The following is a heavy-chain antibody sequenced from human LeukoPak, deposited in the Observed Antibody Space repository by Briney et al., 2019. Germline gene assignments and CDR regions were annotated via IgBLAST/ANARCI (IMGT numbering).Heavy chain of an antibody. CDR2: INSDRSNT. CDR3: ARAYGYSSRWYDYDFDY. Sequence: GGSLRLSCAASGFTFSSYWMHWVRQAPGKGLVWASRINSDRSNTRYADSVKGRFTISRDNAKNTLYLQMNSLRAEDTAVYYCARAYGYSSRWYDYDFDYWGQGTLVTVSS. CDR1: GFTFSSYW. V-gene: IGHV3-74*01. D-gene: IGHD6-13*01. J-gene: IGHJ4*02.